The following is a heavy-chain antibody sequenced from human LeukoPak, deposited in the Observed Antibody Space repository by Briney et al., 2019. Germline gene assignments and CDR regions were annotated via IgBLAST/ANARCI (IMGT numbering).Heavy chain of an antibody. CDR3: ARDSGSPYAGYYYYMDV. Sequence: PSKTLSLTCTVSGGSISSHYWSWIRQPPGKGLEWIGYIYYSGSTNYNPSLKSRVAISVDTSKNQFSLKLSSVTAADTAVYYCARDSGSPYAGYYYYMDVWGKGTTVTVSS. CDR2: IYYSGST. CDR1: GGSISSHY. D-gene: IGHD3-10*01. J-gene: IGHJ6*03. V-gene: IGHV4-59*11.